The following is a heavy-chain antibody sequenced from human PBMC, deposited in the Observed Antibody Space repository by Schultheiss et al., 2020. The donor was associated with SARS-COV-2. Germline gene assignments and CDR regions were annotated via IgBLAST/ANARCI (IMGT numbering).Heavy chain of an antibody. V-gene: IGHV4-4*07. J-gene: IGHJ2*01. CDR1: GGSISSYY. Sequence: SETLSLTCTVSGGSISSYYWSWIRQPAGKGLEWIGRIYTSGSTNYNPSLKSRVTMSVDTSKNQFSLKLSSVTAADTAVYYCARDGGDGYNLGNPEGYFDLWGRGTLVTVSS. D-gene: IGHD5-24*01. CDR2: IYTSGST. CDR3: ARDGGDGYNLGNPEGYFDL.